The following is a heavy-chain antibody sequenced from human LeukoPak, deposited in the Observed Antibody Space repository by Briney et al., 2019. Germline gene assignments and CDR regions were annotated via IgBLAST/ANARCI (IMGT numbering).Heavy chain of an antibody. CDR1: GFTFDDYA. Sequence: GGSLRLSCAASGFTFDDYAVHWVRHAPGKGLEWVSGVSWNSGNIGYADSVKGRFTISRDNAKKSLYLQMNSLRTEDTALYYCAKARRDNGFDYWGQGTLVTVSS. CDR2: VSWNSGNI. V-gene: IGHV3-9*01. J-gene: IGHJ4*02. D-gene: IGHD1-1*01. CDR3: AKARRDNGFDY.